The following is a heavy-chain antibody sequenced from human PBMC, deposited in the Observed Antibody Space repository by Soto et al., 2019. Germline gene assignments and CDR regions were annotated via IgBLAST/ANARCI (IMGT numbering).Heavy chain of an antibody. V-gene: IGHV3-74*01. CDR3: VRDRGYPDSLDV. Sequence: GGSLILSCVASGFTFSPVWMSLVRQAPGKGLVWVSRINSDGTITPYADSVKGRFTIYRDNAKNTLYLQMHSLRAEDTALYFCVRDRGYPDSLDVWGRGTMVTVS. J-gene: IGHJ3*01. D-gene: IGHD1-1*01. CDR2: INSDGTIT. CDR1: GFTFSPVW.